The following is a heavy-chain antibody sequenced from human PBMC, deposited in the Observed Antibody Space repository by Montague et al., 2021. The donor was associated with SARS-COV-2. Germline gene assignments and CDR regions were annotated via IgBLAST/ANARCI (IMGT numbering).Heavy chain of an antibody. D-gene: IGHD2-8*02. CDR2: IYDSGGT. V-gene: IGHV4-4*07. CDR3: ARGLVVAPPLVDY. Sequence: SETLSLTCSVSGEPISGFFWNWIRQPAGKGLEWIGCIYDSGGTDYNPSLESRVTISVDTSMNQFSLKVNSVTAAVTAMYYCARGLVVAPPLVDYWGRGTLVTVSS. CDR1: GEPISGFF. J-gene: IGHJ4*02.